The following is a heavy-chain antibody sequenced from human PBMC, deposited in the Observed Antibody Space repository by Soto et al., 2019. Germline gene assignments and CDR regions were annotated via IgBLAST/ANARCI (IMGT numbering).Heavy chain of an antibody. V-gene: IGHV4-59*01. J-gene: IGHJ6*02. CDR3: ARXXXXXXXAMDV. Sequence: SRVTISKDTSKNQFSLKLSSVTAADTAVYYCARXXXXXXXAMDVWGQGTTVTVSS.